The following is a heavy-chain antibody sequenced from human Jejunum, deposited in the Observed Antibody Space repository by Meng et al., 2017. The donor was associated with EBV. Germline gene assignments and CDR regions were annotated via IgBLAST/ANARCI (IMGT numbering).Heavy chain of an antibody. CDR1: GFTFTNSH. CDR3: TDVGGDMI. CDR2: IKRTTDGGTT. V-gene: IGHV3-15*01. Sequence: LVGLWGVLLKPGDPLSLSCAASGFTFTNSHMTWVRQAPGKGLEWVGRIKRTTDGGTTDYAAPVKGRFTISRDDSKNTLYLQMNSLKTEDTAVYYCTDVGGDMIWGQGILVTVSS. J-gene: IGHJ4*02. D-gene: IGHD3-16*01.